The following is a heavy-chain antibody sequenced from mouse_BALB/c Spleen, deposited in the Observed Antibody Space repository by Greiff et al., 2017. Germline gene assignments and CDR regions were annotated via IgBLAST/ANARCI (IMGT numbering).Heavy chain of an antibody. CDR2: ISSGGST. D-gene: IGHD1-2*01. CDR3: ARGFITPYFDY. Sequence: EVQVVESGGGLVKPGGSLKLSCAASGFTFSSYAMSWVRQTPEKRLEWVASISSGGSTYYPDSVKGRFTISRDNARNILYLQMSSLKSEDTAMYYCARGFITPYFDYWGQGTTLTVSS. V-gene: IGHV5-6-5*01. J-gene: IGHJ2*01. CDR1: GFTFSSYA.